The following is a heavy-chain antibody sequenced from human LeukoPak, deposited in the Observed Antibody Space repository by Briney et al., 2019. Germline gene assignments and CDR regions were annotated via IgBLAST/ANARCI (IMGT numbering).Heavy chain of an antibody. V-gene: IGHV4-61*02. D-gene: IGHD3-9*01. J-gene: IGHJ4*02. CDR1: GGSISSGSYY. Sequence: PSETLSLTCTVSGGSISSGSYYWSWIRQPAGKGLEWIGRIYTSGSTNYNPSLKSRVTISVDTSKNQFSLKLSSVTAADTAVYYCARGSRSSYDILTGHFDYWGQGTLVTVSS. CDR3: ARGSRSSYDILTGHFDY. CDR2: IYTSGST.